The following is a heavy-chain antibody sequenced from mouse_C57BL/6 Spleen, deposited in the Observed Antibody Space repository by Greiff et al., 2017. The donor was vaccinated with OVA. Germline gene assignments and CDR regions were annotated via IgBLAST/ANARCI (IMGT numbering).Heavy chain of an antibody. CDR2: IYPGDGDT. J-gene: IGHJ4*01. D-gene: IGHD1-1*02. CDR3: ARGVGDYYAMDY. V-gene: IGHV1-82*01. CDR1: GYAFSSSW. Sequence: QVQLQQSGPELVKPGASVKISCKASGYAFSSSWMNWVKQRPGKGLEWIGRIYPGDGDTNYNGKFKGKATLTADKSSSTAYMQLSSLTSEDSAVYFCARGVGDYYAMDYWGQGTSVTVSS.